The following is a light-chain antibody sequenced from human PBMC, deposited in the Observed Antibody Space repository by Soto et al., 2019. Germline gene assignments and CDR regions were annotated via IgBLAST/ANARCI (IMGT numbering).Light chain of an antibody. CDR1: QSLTNNF. CDR2: DAS. CDR3: QQFGNSPT. V-gene: IGKV3D-20*01. Sequence: EIVLTQSPATLSLSPGERVTLSCGASQSLTNNFIAWYQQRPGLAPRLLIFDASTRASGVPDRFSGSGSGTDFTLTISRLEPEDFAVYYCQQFGNSPTFGGGTKVEFK. J-gene: IGKJ4*01.